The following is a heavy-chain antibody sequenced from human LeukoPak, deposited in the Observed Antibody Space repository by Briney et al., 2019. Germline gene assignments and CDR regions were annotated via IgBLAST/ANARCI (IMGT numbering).Heavy chain of an antibody. D-gene: IGHD2-15*01. Sequence: GASVKVSCKASGCTFSSYAISWVRQAPGQGLEWMGRIIPILGIANYAQKFQGRVTITADKSTSTAYMELSSLRSEDTAVYYCARGYCSGGSCYNFLIDYWGQGTLVTVSS. CDR2: IIPILGIA. V-gene: IGHV1-69*04. CDR1: GCTFSSYA. CDR3: ARGYCSGGSCYNFLIDY. J-gene: IGHJ4*02.